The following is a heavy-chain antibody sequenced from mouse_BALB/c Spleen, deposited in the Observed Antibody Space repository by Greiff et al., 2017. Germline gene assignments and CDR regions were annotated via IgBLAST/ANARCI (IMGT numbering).Heavy chain of an antibody. Sequence: QVQLQQSGPELVKPGASVRISCKASGYTFTSYYIHWVKQRPGQGLEWIGWIYPGNVNTKYNEKFKGKATLTADKSSSTAYMQLSSLTSEDSAVYFCARALIYYGNYEGVFAYWGQGTLVTVSA. V-gene: IGHV1S56*01. CDR3: ARALIYYGNYEGVFAY. J-gene: IGHJ3*01. CDR2: IYPGNVNT. D-gene: IGHD2-1*01. CDR1: GYTFTSYY.